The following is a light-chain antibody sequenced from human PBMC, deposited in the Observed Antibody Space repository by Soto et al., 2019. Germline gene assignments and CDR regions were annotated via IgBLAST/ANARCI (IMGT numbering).Light chain of an antibody. CDR2: KAS. CDR1: QNINSW. V-gene: IGKV1-5*03. J-gene: IGKJ5*01. CDR3: QQYEIYPIT. Sequence: DIQMTQSPSTLSASVGDRVTITRRASQNINSWLAWYQQKPGKAPKLLIYKASSLESGVPSRFSGSGSGTEFTLTISSLQPDDFAAYYCQQYEIYPITFGQGTRLEIK.